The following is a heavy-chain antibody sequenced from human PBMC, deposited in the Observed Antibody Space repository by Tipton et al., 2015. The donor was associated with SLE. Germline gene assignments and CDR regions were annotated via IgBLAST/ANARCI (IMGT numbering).Heavy chain of an antibody. V-gene: IGHV3-30*14. CDR2: ISFDGSTQ. J-gene: IGHJ4*02. CDR3: ASASWNYGFFDY. CDR1: GFIFSPHA. Sequence: QLVQSGGGVVQPGRSLRLSCAASGFIFSPHAMHWVRQAPGKGLEWVAVISFDGSTQYYADSVKGRFTISRDNSKNTVYLHMNSLRADDTAIYYCASASWNYGFFDYWGQGTLVTVSS. D-gene: IGHD1-7*01.